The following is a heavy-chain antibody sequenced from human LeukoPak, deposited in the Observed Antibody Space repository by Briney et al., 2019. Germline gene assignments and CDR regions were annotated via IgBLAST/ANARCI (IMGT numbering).Heavy chain of an antibody. CDR1: GFTFSSYE. V-gene: IGHV3-48*03. Sequence: GGSLRLSCAASGFTFSSYEMNWVRQAPGKGLEWVSYISSSGSTIYYADSVKGRFTISRDNAKNSLYLQMNSLRAEDTAVYYCARAEDYGENFDYWGQGTLVTVSS. D-gene: IGHD4-17*01. J-gene: IGHJ4*02. CDR3: ARAEDYGENFDY. CDR2: ISSSGSTI.